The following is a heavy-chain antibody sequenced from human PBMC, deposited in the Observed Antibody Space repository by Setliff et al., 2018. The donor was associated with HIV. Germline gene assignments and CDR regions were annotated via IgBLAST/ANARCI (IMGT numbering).Heavy chain of an antibody. V-gene: IGHV3-48*01. CDR1: GFTFSTYS. CDR2: ISSVGTI. CDR3: ARDRRYYESRQPWAFDI. J-gene: IGHJ3*02. D-gene: IGHD3-22*01. Sequence: GGSLRLSCAASGFTFSTYSMNWVRQAPGKGLEWVSYISSVGTISYADSVKGRCTISRDNAKKSLYLQMDSLRAEDTGLYYCARDRRYYESRQPWAFDIWGQGTMVTVSS.